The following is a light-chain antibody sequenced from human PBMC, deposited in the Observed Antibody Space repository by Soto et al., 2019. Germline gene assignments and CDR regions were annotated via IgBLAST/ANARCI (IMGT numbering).Light chain of an antibody. Sequence: QPVLTQPASVSGSPGQSITISCTGTSSDIGGYNYVSWYQQHPGKAPKVMIYEVTNRPSGVSTRFSGSKTGNTASLTISGLQPEDEADYYCISYTDRQSYLFGTGTKVTVL. J-gene: IGLJ1*01. CDR3: ISYTDRQSYL. CDR2: EVT. V-gene: IGLV2-14*01. CDR1: SSDIGGYNY.